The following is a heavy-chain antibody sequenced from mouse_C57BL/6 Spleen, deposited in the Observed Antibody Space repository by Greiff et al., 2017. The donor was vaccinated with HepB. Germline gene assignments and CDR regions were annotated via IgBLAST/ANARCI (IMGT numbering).Heavy chain of an antibody. CDR1: GFTFSDYG. V-gene: IGHV5-17*01. J-gene: IGHJ1*03. D-gene: IGHD4-1*01. CDR3: AGGGTGTGYWYFDV. Sequence: EVMLVESGGGLVKPGGSLKLSCAASGFTFSDYGMHWVRQAPEKGLEWVAYISSGSSTIYYADTEKGRFTISRDNAKNTLFLQMTSLRSEDTAMYYCAGGGTGTGYWYFDVWGTGTTVTVSS. CDR2: ISSGSSTI.